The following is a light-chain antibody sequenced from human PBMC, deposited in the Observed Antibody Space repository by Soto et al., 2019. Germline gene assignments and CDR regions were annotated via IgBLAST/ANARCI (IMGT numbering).Light chain of an antibody. V-gene: IGKV3-15*01. CDR2: GAS. J-gene: IGKJ1*01. CDR1: QSISSN. CDR3: LQHNTYPWT. Sequence: ETVMTQSPATLSVSPGERATLSCRASQSISSNLAWYQQKPGQAPRLLIYGASTRATGIPARFTGSGSGTEFTLTISSLQSEDFATYYCLQHNTYPWTFGQGTKVDI.